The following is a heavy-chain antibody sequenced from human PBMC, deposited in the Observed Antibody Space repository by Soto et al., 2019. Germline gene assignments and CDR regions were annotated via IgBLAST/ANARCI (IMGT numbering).Heavy chain of an antibody. Sequence: QVQLVESGGGVVQPGRSLRLSCAASGFTFSSYAMHWVRQAPGKGLEWVAVISYDGSNKYYADSVKGRFTISRDNSKNTLYLQMNSRKAEDTAVYYCARDRGGGGGSSGINWFDPWGQGTLVTVSS. CDR2: ISYDGSNK. CDR3: ARDRGGGGGSSGINWFDP. J-gene: IGHJ5*02. CDR1: GFTFSSYA. V-gene: IGHV3-30-3*01. D-gene: IGHD2-15*01.